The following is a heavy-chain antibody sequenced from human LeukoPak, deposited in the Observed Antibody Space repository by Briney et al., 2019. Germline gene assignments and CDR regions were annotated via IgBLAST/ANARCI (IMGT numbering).Heavy chain of an antibody. D-gene: IGHD4-17*01. CDR3: ASVYGDRFYSNY. J-gene: IGHJ4*02. CDR1: GFTFSSYW. Sequence: PGGSLRLSCAASGFTFSSYWMSWVRQAPGKGLEWVANIKQDGSEKYYVDSLKGRFTISRDNTKNSLYLQMNSLRAEDTAVYYCASVYGDRFYSNYWGQGTLVTVSS. CDR2: IKQDGSEK. V-gene: IGHV3-7*01.